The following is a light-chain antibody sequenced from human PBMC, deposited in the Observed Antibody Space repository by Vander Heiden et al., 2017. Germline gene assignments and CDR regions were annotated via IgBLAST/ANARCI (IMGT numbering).Light chain of an antibody. J-gene: IGKJ2*01. CDR2: EAS. CDR3: QQYHDSLYT. V-gene: IGKV1-5*03. Sequence: IQMTQSPSTLSASLGDRLTISCRARQYIRTWLAWYQQKAGRPPKLLIYEASDLQTGVPSRLSGSGSVTQFTLTITSLQPEDFATYYCQQYHDSLYTFGQGTKLEIK. CDR1: QYIRTW.